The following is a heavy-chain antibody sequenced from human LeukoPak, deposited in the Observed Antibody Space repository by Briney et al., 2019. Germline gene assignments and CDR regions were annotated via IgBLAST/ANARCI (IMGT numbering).Heavy chain of an antibody. J-gene: IGHJ3*02. CDR1: GGSISSGDYY. V-gene: IGHV4-30-4*01. Sequence: SQTLSLTCTVSGGSISSGDYYRSWVRQPPGKGLEWIGYIYYSGSTYYNPSLKSRVTISVDTSKNQFSLKLSSVTAADTAVYYCARHGDYDFWSGYSDAFDIWGQGTMVTVSP. CDR2: IYYSGST. CDR3: ARHGDYDFWSGYSDAFDI. D-gene: IGHD3-3*01.